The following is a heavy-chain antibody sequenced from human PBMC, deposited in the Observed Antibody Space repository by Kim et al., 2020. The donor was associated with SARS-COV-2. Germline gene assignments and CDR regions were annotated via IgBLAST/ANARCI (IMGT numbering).Heavy chain of an antibody. V-gene: IGHV3-30*18. CDR2: ITYDGSNT. Sequence: GGSLRLSCAASGFTFSSYGMHWVRQAPGKGLEWVAVITYDGSNTYYADSVKGRFTISRDNSKNTLYLQMNSLRAEDTAVYYCAKALTIAAAGSSWFDPWGQGTLVTVSS. J-gene: IGHJ5*02. D-gene: IGHD6-13*01. CDR1: GFTFSSYG. CDR3: AKALTIAAAGSSWFDP.